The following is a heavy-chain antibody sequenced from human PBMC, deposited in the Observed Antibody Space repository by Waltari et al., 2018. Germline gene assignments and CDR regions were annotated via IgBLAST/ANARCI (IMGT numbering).Heavy chain of an antibody. V-gene: IGHV4-38-2*01. CDR2: IYHSGST. Sequence: QVQLQESGPGLVKPSETLSLTCAVSGYSISSGYYWGWIRQPQGKGLEWIGSIYHSGSTYYNPSLKSRVTISVDTSKNQFSLKLSSVTAADTAVYYCARRSYGSGWYSVDWFDPWGQGTLVTVSS. J-gene: IGHJ5*02. CDR3: ARRSYGSGWYSVDWFDP. CDR1: GYSISSGYY. D-gene: IGHD6-19*01.